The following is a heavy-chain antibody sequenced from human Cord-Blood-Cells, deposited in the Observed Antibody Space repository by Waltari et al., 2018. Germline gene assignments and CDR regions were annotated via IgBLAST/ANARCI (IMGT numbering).Heavy chain of an antibody. CDR2: IIPIFGTA. J-gene: IGHJ6*03. D-gene: IGHD6-6*01. CDR3: ARGNGSSVYYYYYMDV. CDR1: GGTFSGYA. Sequence: QVQLLQSGAEAKKPRASVTVSCKASGGTFSGYARSWGRPAPGQGLEWMGGIIPIFGTANYAQKFQGRVTITADESTSTAYMELSSLRSEDTAVYYCARGNGSSVYYYYYMDVWGKGTTVTVSS. V-gene: IGHV1-69*01.